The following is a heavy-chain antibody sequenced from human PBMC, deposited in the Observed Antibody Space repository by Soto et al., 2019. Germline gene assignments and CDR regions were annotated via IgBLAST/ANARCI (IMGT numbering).Heavy chain of an antibody. V-gene: IGHV4-61*01. D-gene: IGHD5-18*01. CDR1: GGSVHNGSYY. CDR3: ARNSRGYIYGYYFDS. CDR2: IYYTGTT. Sequence: LSLTCTVSGGSVHNGSYYWSWLRQPPGKGLEWIGYIYYTGTTNYNPSLKSHVTISVDTSKNQFSLKVKSVSAADTAVYFCARNSRGYIYGYYFDSCGQGTLVTVSS. J-gene: IGHJ4*02.